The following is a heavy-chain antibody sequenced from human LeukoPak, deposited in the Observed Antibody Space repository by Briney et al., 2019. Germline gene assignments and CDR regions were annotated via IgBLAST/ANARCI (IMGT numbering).Heavy chain of an antibody. D-gene: IGHD3-22*01. CDR1: GGTFSSYA. J-gene: IGHJ4*02. Sequence: SVKVSCKASGGTFSSYAISWVRQAPGQGLEWMGRIIPIFGTANYAQKCQGRVTITTDESTSTAYMELSSLRSEDTAVYYCATSFVHYYDSSGYWDYFDYWGQGTLVTVSS. CDR3: ATSFVHYYDSSGYWDYFDY. V-gene: IGHV1-69*05. CDR2: IIPIFGTA.